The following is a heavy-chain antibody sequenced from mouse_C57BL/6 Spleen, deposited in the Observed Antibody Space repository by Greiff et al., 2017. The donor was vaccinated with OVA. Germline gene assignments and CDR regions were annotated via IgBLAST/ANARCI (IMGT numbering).Heavy chain of an antibody. CDR2: ISYSGST. J-gene: IGHJ2*01. V-gene: IGHV3-1*01. Sequence: EVQLQQSGPGMVKPSQSLSLTCTVTGYSITSGYDWHLIRHFPANILEWMGYISYSGSTNYKPSLNSRISITPDTSKNTFFLQLNSVTTEDTATYYCARGDGYGDYWGKGTTLTVSS. D-gene: IGHD2-3*01. CDR1: GYSITSGYD. CDR3: ARGDGYGDY.